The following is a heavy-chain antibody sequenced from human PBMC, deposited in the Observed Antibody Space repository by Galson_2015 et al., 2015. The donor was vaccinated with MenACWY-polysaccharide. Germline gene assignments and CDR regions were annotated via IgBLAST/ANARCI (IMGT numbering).Heavy chain of an antibody. D-gene: IGHD6-19*01. Sequence: SLRLSCAASGFTFSSYGMHWVRQAPGKGLEWVAVISYDGSNKYYADSVKGRFTISRDNSKNTLYLQMNSLRAEDTAVYYCAKGDQWLVISRYFDYWGQGTLVTASS. V-gene: IGHV3-30*18. CDR1: GFTFSSYG. J-gene: IGHJ4*02. CDR2: ISYDGSNK. CDR3: AKGDQWLVISRYFDY.